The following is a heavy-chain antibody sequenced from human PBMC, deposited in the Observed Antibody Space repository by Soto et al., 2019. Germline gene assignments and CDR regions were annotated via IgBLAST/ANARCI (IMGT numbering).Heavy chain of an antibody. J-gene: IGHJ4*02. V-gene: IGHV1-46*01. CDR2: INPSGGST. CDR3: AGGREDIVVVPAAPLDY. Sequence: ASVKVSCKASGYTFTSYYMHWVRQAPGRGLEWMGIINPSGGSTSYAQKFQGRVTMTRDTSTSTVYMELSSLRSEDTAVYYCAGGREDIVVVPAAPLDYWGQGTLVTVSS. D-gene: IGHD2-2*01. CDR1: GYTFTSYY.